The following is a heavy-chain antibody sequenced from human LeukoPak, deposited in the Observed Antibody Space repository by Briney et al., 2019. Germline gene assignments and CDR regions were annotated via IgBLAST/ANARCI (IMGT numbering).Heavy chain of an antibody. V-gene: IGHV3-53*01. CDR1: GFTVSSNY. J-gene: IGHJ4*02. Sequence: GGSLRLSCAASGFTVSSNYMSWVRQAPGKGLEWVSVIYSGGSTYYAESVRGRFTITRDTAKQSLYLQMNSLRVEDTAVYHCVRQPDSARYGFDYWGRGTQVTVSS. CDR2: IYSGGST. D-gene: IGHD1-14*01. CDR3: VRQPDSARYGFDY.